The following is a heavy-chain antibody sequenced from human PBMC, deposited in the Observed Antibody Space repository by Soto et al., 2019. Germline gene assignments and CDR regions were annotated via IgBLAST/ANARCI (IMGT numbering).Heavy chain of an antibody. V-gene: IGHV1-46*01. J-gene: IGHJ4*02. CDR3: ARVATTSWYYFDY. Sequence: AAVKVSFQAAGYTFTSAYLHWGRQAPVQGLEWMGIVNPSTGNANYAQKFQGRVTMTSDTSTTTVYMELSSLRSEDTAIYYRARVATTSWYYFDYWGQGTQVTVSS. D-gene: IGHD2-2*01. CDR1: GYTFTSAY. CDR2: VNPSTGNA.